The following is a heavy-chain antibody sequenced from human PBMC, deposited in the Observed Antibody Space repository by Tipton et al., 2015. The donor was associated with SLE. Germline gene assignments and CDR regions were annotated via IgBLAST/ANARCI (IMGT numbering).Heavy chain of an antibody. CDR2: IWYDGSNK. CDR1: GFTFDDYA. V-gene: IGHV3-33*03. Sequence: SLRLSCAASGFTFDDYAMHWVRQAPGKGLEWVAVIWYDGSNKYYADSVKGRFTISRDNTKNTLFLQMNSLRAEDTAVYYCAKVGINYYVMDVWGQGTTVTVSS. D-gene: IGHD3-10*01. J-gene: IGHJ6*02. CDR3: AKVGINYYVMDV.